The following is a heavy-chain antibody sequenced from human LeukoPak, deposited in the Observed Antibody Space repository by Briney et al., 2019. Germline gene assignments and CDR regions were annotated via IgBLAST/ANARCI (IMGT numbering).Heavy chain of an antibody. V-gene: IGHV3-53*01. CDR2: IYSGGST. D-gene: IGHD4-17*01. Sequence: GVLRLSCAASGFTVSSNYMSWVRQAPGKGLEWVSVIYSGGSTYYADSVKGRFTISRDNAKNSLYLQMNSLRAEDTAVYYCARVKFGDYAVDYWGQGTLVTVSS. CDR1: GFTVSSNY. CDR3: ARVKFGDYAVDY. J-gene: IGHJ4*02.